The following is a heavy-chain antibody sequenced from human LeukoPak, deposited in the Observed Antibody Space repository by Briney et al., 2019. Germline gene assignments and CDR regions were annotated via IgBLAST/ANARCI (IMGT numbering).Heavy chain of an antibody. CDR3: ARDSSSGWHEEYFQH. J-gene: IGHJ1*01. V-gene: IGHV4-39*07. D-gene: IGHD6-19*01. Sequence: PSETLSLTCTVSGGSVTSTPYYWGWIRQPPEKGLEWIGSIYYSGSTYYNPSLKSRVSISVDTSKNQFSLKLSSVAAADTAVYYCARDSSSGWHEEYFQHWGQGTLVTVSS. CDR2: IYYSGST. CDR1: GGSVTSTPYY.